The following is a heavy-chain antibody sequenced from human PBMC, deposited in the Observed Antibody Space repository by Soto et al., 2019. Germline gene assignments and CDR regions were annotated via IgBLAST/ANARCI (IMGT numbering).Heavy chain of an antibody. CDR1: GFTFDDYA. CDR2: ISWNSGSI. Sequence: GGSLRLSCAASGFTFDDYAMHWVRQAPGKGLEWVSGISWNSGSIGYADSVKGRFTISRDNAKNSLYLQMNSLRAEDTALYYCAKDNLHLGELSFVDYWGQGTLVTVSS. J-gene: IGHJ4*02. V-gene: IGHV3-9*01. CDR3: AKDNLHLGELSFVDY. D-gene: IGHD3-16*02.